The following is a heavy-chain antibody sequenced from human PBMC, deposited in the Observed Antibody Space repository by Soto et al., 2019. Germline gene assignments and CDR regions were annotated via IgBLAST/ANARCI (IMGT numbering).Heavy chain of an antibody. J-gene: IGHJ3*02. D-gene: IGHD2-8*01. CDR2: IYPGDSDT. CDR3: ARRGEYCTNGVCYDAFDI. V-gene: IGHV5-51*01. Sequence: GESLKISCKGSGYSFTSYWIGWVRQMPGKGLEWMGIIYPGDSDTRYSPSFQGQVTISADKSISTAYLQWSSLKASDTAMYYCARRGEYCTNGVCYDAFDIWGQGTMVTVSS. CDR1: GYSFTSYW.